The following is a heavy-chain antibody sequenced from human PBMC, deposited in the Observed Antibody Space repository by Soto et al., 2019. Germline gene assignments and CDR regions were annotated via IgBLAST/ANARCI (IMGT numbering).Heavy chain of an antibody. J-gene: IGHJ4*02. Sequence: GGSLRLSCAASGFTFSSYGMHWVRQAPGKGLEWVAVISYDGSNKYYADSVKGRFTISRDNSKNTLYLQMNSLRVEDTAVYYCAKVRDTYYDFWSGPPPDYWGQGTLVTVSS. CDR3: AKVRDTYYDFWSGPPPDY. CDR1: GFTFSSYG. CDR2: ISYDGSNK. V-gene: IGHV3-30*18. D-gene: IGHD3-3*01.